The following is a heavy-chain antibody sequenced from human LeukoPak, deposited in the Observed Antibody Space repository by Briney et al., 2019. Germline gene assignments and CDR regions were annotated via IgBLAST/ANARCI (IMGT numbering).Heavy chain of an antibody. Sequence: GASVKVSCKASGYTFTGYYMHWVRQAPGQGLEWMGRINPNSGGTNYAQKFQGRVTMTRDTPISTAYMELSRLRPDDTAVYYCARDPGVRDFWSGYYNYWGQGTLVTVSS. D-gene: IGHD3-3*01. CDR3: ARDPGVRDFWSGYYNY. CDR1: GYTFTGYY. V-gene: IGHV1-2*06. CDR2: INPNSGGT. J-gene: IGHJ4*02.